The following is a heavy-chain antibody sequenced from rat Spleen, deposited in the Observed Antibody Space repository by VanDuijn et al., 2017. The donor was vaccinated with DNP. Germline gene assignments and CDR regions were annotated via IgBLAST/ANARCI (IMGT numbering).Heavy chain of an antibody. V-gene: IGHV6-6*01. J-gene: IGHJ2*01. CDR2: IKPKSHNYAI. CDR1: GFTFSTAW. Sequence: EVQVLESGGGLVQPGSSLKLSCATSGFTFSTAWMYWYRQFPEKRLEWLARIKPKSHNYAIDYIESVKGRFTISRDDSKSSIYLQMNNLKEEDTAIYYCALHTTSIFDYWGQGVMVTVSS. CDR3: ALHTTSIFDY. D-gene: IGHD1-9*01.